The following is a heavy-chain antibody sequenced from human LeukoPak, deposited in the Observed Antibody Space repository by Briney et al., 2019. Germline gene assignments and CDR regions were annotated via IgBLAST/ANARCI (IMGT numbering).Heavy chain of an antibody. V-gene: IGHV4-31*03. CDR2: IYYSGST. J-gene: IGHJ5*02. D-gene: IGHD3-10*01. Sequence: SETLSLTCTVSGGSISSGGYYWSWIRQHPGKGLEWIGYIYYSGSTYYNPSLKSRVTISVDTSKNQFSLKLSSVTAADTAVYYCARGHMVQGVYNWFDPWGQGTLVTVSS. CDR3: ARGHMVQGVYNWFDP. CDR1: GGSISSGGYY.